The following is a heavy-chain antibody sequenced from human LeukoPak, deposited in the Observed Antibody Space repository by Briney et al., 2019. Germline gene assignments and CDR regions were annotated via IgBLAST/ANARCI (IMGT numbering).Heavy chain of an antibody. CDR1: GYTFTSYG. J-gene: IGHJ6*02. D-gene: IGHD6-13*01. CDR3: ARDSQAAGTLDYYYYGMDV. V-gene: IGHV1-18*01. CDR2: ISAYNGNT. Sequence: GASVKVSCKASGYTFTSYGISWVRQAPGQGLEWMGWISAYNGNTNYAQKLQGRVTMTTDTSTSTAYMELRSLRSDDTAVYYCARDSQAAGTLDYYYYGMDVWGQGTTVTVSS.